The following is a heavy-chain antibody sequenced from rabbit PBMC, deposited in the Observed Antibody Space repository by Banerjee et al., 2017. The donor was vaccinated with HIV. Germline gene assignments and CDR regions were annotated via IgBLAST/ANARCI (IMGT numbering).Heavy chain of an antibody. CDR1: GFSFSSVYD. J-gene: IGHJ4*01. Sequence: QSLEESGGDLVKPGASLTLTCTASGFSFSSVYDMCWVRQAPGKGLEWIACIGTADGNTFYANWAKGRFTISKTPSTTVTLQMTSLTAADTATYFCARRADYAGGGNFNLWGQGTLVTVS. CDR2: IGTADGNT. CDR3: ARRADYAGGGNFNL. D-gene: IGHD4-2*01. V-gene: IGHV1S40*01.